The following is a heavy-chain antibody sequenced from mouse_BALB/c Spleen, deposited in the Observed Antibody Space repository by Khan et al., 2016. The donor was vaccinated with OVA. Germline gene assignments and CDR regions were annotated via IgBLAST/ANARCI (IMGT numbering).Heavy chain of an antibody. Sequence: QVQLKQSGPELVRPGASVKMSCKASGYTLTSYYIHWVKQRPGQGLEWIGWIYPVDGSSKYNEKFKGKSTLTADKSSSTAYMLLSSLTSEDSAIYFGARGYYGYLDYWGQGTTLTVSS. D-gene: IGHD1-1*01. CDR2: IYPVDGSS. J-gene: IGHJ2*01. CDR3: ARGYYGYLDY. V-gene: IGHV1S56*01. CDR1: GYTLTSYY.